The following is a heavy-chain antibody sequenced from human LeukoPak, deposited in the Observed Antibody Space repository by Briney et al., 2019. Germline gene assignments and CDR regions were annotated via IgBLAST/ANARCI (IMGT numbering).Heavy chain of an antibody. J-gene: IGHJ4*02. V-gene: IGHV3-23*01. D-gene: IGHD6-13*01. Sequence: GGSLRLSCAASGFTFSSYAMSWVRQAPGKGLEWVSAISGSGGSTYYADSVKGRFTISRDNAKNSLYLQMNSPRAEDTAVYYCARGGIAAAVPFDYWGQGTLVTVSS. CDR2: ISGSGGST. CDR3: ARGGIAAAVPFDY. CDR1: GFTFSSYA.